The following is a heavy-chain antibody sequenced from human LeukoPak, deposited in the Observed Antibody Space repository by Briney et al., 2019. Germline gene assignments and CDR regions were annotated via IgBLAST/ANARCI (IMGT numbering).Heavy chain of an antibody. D-gene: IGHD5-12*01. CDR2: IKSKIDGGTI. Sequence: GGSLRLSCAASGFTFSNAWMTWVRQALGKGLEWVGRIKSKIDGGTIDYAAPVKGRFTISRDDSKNTLYLQMNSLKTEDTAVYYCITSWGYKYWGQGTLVTVSS. CDR1: GFTFSNAW. V-gene: IGHV3-15*01. J-gene: IGHJ4*02. CDR3: ITSWGYKY.